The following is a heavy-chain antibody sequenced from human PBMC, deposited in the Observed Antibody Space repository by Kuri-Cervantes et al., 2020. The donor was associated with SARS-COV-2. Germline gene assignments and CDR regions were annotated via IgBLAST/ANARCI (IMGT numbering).Heavy chain of an antibody. J-gene: IGHJ6*02. Sequence: GGSRKISCASSGFPFSHYDMHWVRQAPGKGLEWVAVISYDGSNKYYADSVKGRFTISRDNSKNTLYLQMNSLRAEDTAVYYCARDLFCGGGYYYGMYVWGQGTTVTVSS. CDR3: ARDLFCGGGYYYGMYV. D-gene: IGHD2-21*01. V-gene: IGHV3-30-3*01. CDR2: ISYDGSNK. CDR1: GFPFSHYD.